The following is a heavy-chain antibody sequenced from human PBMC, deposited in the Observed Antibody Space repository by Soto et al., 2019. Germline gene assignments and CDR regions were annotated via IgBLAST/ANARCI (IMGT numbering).Heavy chain of an antibody. D-gene: IGHD2-21*02. J-gene: IGHJ6*02. CDR1: GFSFSTYI. V-gene: IGHV3-21*01. CDR3: AREETAWPLAYGLDV. CDR2: IGRRSDI. Sequence: GGSLRLSCEASGFSFSTYIMRWVRQSPGKGLEWVSSIGRRSDIYYADSVKGRFTISRDNAKNSVSLQMNSLRDEDTAVYYCAREETAWPLAYGLDVWGQGTTVTVSS.